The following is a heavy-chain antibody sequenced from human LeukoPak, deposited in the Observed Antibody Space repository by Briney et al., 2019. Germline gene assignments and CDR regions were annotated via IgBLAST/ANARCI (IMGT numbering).Heavy chain of an antibody. CDR1: GYTLTELS. D-gene: IGHD3-10*01. CDR3: ATEFGELGYYGMDV. J-gene: IGHJ6*02. V-gene: IGHV1-24*01. Sequence: ASVKVSCKVSGYTLTELSMHWVRQAPGKGLEWMGGFDPEDGETIYAQKSQGRVTMTEDTSTDTAYMELSSLRSEDTAVYYCATEFGELGYYGMDVWGQGTTVTVSS. CDR2: FDPEDGET.